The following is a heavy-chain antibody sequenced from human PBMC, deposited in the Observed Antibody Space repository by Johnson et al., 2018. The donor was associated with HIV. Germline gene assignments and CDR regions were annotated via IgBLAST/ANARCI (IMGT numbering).Heavy chain of an antibody. Sequence: EQLVESGGGLVQPGGSLRLSCAASGFTFSSYAMHWVRQAPGKGLEYVSAISSDGGSSYSANSVKGRFTISRDNSKNTLFLQMGSLRAEDMAVYYCARDHLTGNYAFDIWGQGTMVTVSS. CDR1: GFTFSSYA. J-gene: IGHJ3*02. CDR2: ISSDGGSS. D-gene: IGHD7-27*01. V-gene: IGHV3-64*01. CDR3: ARDHLTGNYAFDI.